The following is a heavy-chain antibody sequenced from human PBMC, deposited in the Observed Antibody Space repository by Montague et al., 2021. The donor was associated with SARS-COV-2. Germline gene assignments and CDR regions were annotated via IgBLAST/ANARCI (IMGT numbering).Heavy chain of an antibody. Sequence: SETLSLTCAVYGGSFSVYYWSWIRQPPGKGLEWIGEINYSGSTNYNPSLKSRVTISVDTSKNQFSLKLSSVTVADTAVYYCARARQDVVVPALGIGAYYYYYYMDVWGKGTTVTVSS. CDR2: INYSGST. V-gene: IGHV4-34*01. CDR3: ARARQDVVVPALGIGAYYYYYYMDV. D-gene: IGHD2-2*01. J-gene: IGHJ6*03. CDR1: GGSFSVYY.